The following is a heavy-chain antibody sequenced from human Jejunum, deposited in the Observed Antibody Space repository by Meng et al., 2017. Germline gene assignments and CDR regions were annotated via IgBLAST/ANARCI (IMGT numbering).Heavy chain of an antibody. V-gene: IGHV4-4*02. Sequence: VQLQESGPVLRLHSETASLACAVSGGSISGVYWWNWVRPSPWKGLEWIGEIYHSGSTNYNPSLKSRVTISVDKSKNQFSLKLTSVTAADTAVYYCARGGYYSFDYWGQGTLVTVSS. CDR2: IYHSGST. D-gene: IGHD5-18*01. CDR3: ARGGYYSFDY. CDR1: GGSISGVYW. J-gene: IGHJ4*02.